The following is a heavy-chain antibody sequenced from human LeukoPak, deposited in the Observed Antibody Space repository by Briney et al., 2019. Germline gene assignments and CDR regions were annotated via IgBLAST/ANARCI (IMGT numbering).Heavy chain of an antibody. D-gene: IGHD2-2*01. J-gene: IGHJ4*02. CDR1: GYTFTGYY. CDR2: INPNSGGT. V-gene: IGHV1-2*02. Sequence: GASVKVSCKASGYTFTGYYMHWVRQAPGQGLEWMGWINPNSGGTNYAQKFQGRVTMTRDTSISTAYMELSRLRSDDTAVYFCARDESEDCSSTSCYVWGGYWGQGTLVTVSS. CDR3: ARDESEDCSSTSCYVWGGY.